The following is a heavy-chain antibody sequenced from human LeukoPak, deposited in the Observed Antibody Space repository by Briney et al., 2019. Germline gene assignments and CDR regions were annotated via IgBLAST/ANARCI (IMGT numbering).Heavy chain of an antibody. J-gene: IGHJ4*02. V-gene: IGHV6-1*01. CDR3: ASGIGSFDY. Sequence: SQTLSLTCAISGDSVSSNGGAWNWIRQSPSRGLEWLGKTYYRSKWYNEYAVSAKSRITIHPDTSKNQFYLQLNSVTPEDTAVYYCASGIGSFDYWGQGNLVTVSS. D-gene: IGHD2-2*03. CDR1: GDSVSSNGGA. CDR2: TYYRSKWYN.